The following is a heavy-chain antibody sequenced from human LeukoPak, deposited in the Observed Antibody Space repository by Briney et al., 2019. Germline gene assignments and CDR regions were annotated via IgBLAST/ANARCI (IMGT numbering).Heavy chain of an antibody. D-gene: IGHD1-26*01. CDR2: IWYDGSNK. J-gene: IGHJ4*02. Sequence: GGSLRLSCAASGFTFSSYEMNWVRQAPGKGLEWVAVIWYDGSNKYYVDSVKGRFTIFRDDSKNTLYLQMNSLRAEDTAVYYCAKDLSGGSYYYFDYWGQGTLVTVSS. CDR3: AKDLSGGSYYYFDY. CDR1: GFTFSSYE. V-gene: IGHV3-33*06.